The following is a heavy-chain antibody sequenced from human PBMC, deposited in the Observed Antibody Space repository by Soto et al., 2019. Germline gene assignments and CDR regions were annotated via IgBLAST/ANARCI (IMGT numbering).Heavy chain of an antibody. J-gene: IGHJ4*02. CDR3: AKDKERGGYDSDFDS. V-gene: IGHV3-23*01. CDR2: ITGGNT. CDR1: VFTFGTYG. D-gene: IGHD3-3*01. Sequence: PGWSLRLSCASSVFTFGTYGMGWVRQAPGKGLEWVSTITGGNTYYAASVKGRFTISRDNYKNTLYLQMSSLRAEDTALYYCAKDKERGGYDSDFDSWGQGTLVTVSS.